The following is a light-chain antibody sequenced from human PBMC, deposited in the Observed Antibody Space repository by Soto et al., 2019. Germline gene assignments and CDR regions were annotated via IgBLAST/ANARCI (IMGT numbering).Light chain of an antibody. V-gene: IGKV1-39*01. CDR2: AAS. J-gene: IGKJ5*01. CDR3: QQNYSPPPIT. Sequence: DNQMTQSPSTLSASVGDRVTITCRASQSISSRLAWYQQKPGKAPKLLIYAASSLQSGVPSRFSGSGSGTDFTLTISSLQPEDFATYYCQQNYSPPPITFGQGTRLEIK. CDR1: QSISSR.